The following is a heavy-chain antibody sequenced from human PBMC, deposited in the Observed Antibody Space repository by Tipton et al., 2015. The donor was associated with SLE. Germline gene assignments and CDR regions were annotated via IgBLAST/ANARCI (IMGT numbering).Heavy chain of an antibody. CDR3: ARGLNTVTWLFRIDAFDI. CDR1: GGSFSGYY. V-gene: IGHV4-34*01. J-gene: IGHJ3*02. D-gene: IGHD4-17*01. CDR2: INHSGST. Sequence: TLSLTCAVYGGSFSGYYWSWIRQPPGKGLEWIGEINHSGSTNYNPSLKSRVTISVDTSKNQFSLKLSSVTAADTAVYYCARGLNTVTWLFRIDAFDIWGQGTMVTVSS.